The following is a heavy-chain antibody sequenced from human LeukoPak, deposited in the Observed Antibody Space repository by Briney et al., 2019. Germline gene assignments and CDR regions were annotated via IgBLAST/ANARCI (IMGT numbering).Heavy chain of an antibody. D-gene: IGHD4-17*01. Sequence: GGSLRLSCAASGLTLSAYWMYWVRQGPGKGPEWVSSISSSGSSIYYADSVKGRFTISRDNAKNSLYLQMNSLRAEDTAVYYCARDLLAVTTGGATYWGQGTLVTVSS. CDR2: ISSSGSSI. V-gene: IGHV3-21*01. J-gene: IGHJ4*02. CDR3: ARDLLAVTTGGATY. CDR1: GLTLSAYW.